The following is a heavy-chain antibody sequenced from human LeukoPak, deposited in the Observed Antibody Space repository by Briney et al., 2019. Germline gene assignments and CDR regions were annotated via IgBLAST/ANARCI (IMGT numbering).Heavy chain of an antibody. CDR3: ASQYCSGGSCKGFWFDP. CDR2: ISSSGSTI. V-gene: IGHV3-48*03. D-gene: IGHD2-15*01. J-gene: IGHJ5*02. CDR1: GFTFSSYE. Sequence: GGSLRLSCAASGFTFSSYEMNWVRQAPGKGLEWVSYISSSGSTIYYADSVKGRFTISRDNAKNSLYLQMNSLRAEDMALYYCASQYCSGGSCKGFWFDPWGQGTLVTVSS.